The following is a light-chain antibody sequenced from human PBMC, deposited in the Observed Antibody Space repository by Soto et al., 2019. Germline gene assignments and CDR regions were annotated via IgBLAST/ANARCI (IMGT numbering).Light chain of an antibody. Sequence: DIQLTQSPSFLSASVGDRVTITCRASQAINTYLAWYQQKPGKAPKLLIFAASTLQNGVPSRFSGSGSGTEFTVTITSLQAEDFATYYCQQRKSYPITFGQGTRLEIK. CDR2: AAS. J-gene: IGKJ5*01. CDR1: QAINTY. V-gene: IGKV1-9*01. CDR3: QQRKSYPIT.